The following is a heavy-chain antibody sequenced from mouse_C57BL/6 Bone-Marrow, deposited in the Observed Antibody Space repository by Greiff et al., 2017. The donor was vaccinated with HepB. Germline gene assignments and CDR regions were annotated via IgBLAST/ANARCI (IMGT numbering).Heavy chain of an antibody. Sequence: VHVKQSGAELVRPGASVKLSCTASGFNIKDDYMHWVKQRPEQGLEWIGWIDPENGDTEYASKFQGKATITADTSSNTAYLQLSSLTSEDTAVYYCTTTFITTVVEGFAYWGQGTLVTVSA. D-gene: IGHD1-1*01. V-gene: IGHV14-4*01. CDR3: TTTFITTVVEGFAY. CDR1: GFNIKDDY. J-gene: IGHJ3*01. CDR2: IDPENGDT.